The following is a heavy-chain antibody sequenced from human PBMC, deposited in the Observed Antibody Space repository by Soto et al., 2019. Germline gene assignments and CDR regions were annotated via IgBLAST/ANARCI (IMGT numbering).Heavy chain of an antibody. D-gene: IGHD5-12*01. Sequence: GESQKISCKGSGYRFTSFWIGWVRQMPGKGLEWLGIIYPGDADIRYTPSFQGQVTMPADKSISTAYLQWSSLKASDTAIYYCARGIEMARIGWFDPWGQGTLVTVSS. CDR3: ARGIEMARIGWFDP. V-gene: IGHV5-51*01. CDR2: IYPGDADI. CDR1: GYRFTSFW. J-gene: IGHJ5*02.